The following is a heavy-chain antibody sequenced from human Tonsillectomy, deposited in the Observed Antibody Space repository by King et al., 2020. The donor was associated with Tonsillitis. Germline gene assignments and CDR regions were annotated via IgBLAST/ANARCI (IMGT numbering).Heavy chain of an antibody. V-gene: IGHV3-30*18. D-gene: IGHD3-3*01. J-gene: IGHJ4*02. Sequence: VQLVESGGGVVQPGRSLRLSCAASGFTLSRFGVHWVRQAPGKGLEWVAIISYDGSAKNYADPVKGRFTISRDNSKNTVYLQINTLRTEDTAVYYCAKGPGLRFLEWLLDWGRGTLVTVSS. CDR2: ISYDGSAK. CDR1: GFTLSRFG. CDR3: AKGPGLRFLEWLLD.